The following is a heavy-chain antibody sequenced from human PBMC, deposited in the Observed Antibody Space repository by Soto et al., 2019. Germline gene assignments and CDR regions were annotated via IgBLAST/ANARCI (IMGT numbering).Heavy chain of an antibody. CDR1: GGSISSGGYY. Sequence: QVQLQESGPGLVKPSQTLSLTCTVSGGSISSGGYYWSWIRRHPGKGLEWIGYIYYSGSTYYNPSLKSRVTISVDTSKNQFSLKLSSVTAADTAVYYCASGPLGVPAATWFDPWGQGTLVTVSS. J-gene: IGHJ5*02. CDR2: IYYSGST. D-gene: IGHD2-2*01. V-gene: IGHV4-31*03. CDR3: ASGPLGVPAATWFDP.